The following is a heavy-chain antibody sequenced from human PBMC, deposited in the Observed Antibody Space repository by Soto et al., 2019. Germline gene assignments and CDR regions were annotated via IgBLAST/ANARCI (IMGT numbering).Heavy chain of an antibody. V-gene: IGHV3-11*01. J-gene: IGHJ5*02. D-gene: IGHD5-12*01. CDR3: ARDERMWLRLNGSGWFNWFGP. Sequence: GGSLRLSCAASGFTFSDYYMSWIRQAPGKGLEWVSYISSSGSTIYYADSVKGRFTISRDNAKNSLYLQMISLRAEDTAVYYCARDERMWLRLNGSGWFNWFGPWGQGTLVTVSS. CDR2: ISSSGSTI. CDR1: GFTFSDYY.